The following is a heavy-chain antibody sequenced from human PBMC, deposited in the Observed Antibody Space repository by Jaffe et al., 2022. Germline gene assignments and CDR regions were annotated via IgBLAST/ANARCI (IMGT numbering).Heavy chain of an antibody. CDR3: ASLDIVATMPLDY. D-gene: IGHD5-12*01. Sequence: QVQLQESGPGLVKPSETLSLTCAVSGYSISSGYYWGWIRQPPGKGLEWIGSIYHSGSTYYNPSLKSRVTISVDTSKNQFSLKLSSVTAADTAVYYCASLDIVATMPLDYWGQGTLVTVSS. J-gene: IGHJ4*02. CDR1: GYSISSGYY. V-gene: IGHV4-38-2*01. CDR2: IYHSGST.